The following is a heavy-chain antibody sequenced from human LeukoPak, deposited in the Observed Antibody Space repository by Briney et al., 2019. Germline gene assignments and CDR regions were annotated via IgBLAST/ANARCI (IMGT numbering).Heavy chain of an antibody. D-gene: IGHD4-17*01. J-gene: IGHJ3*02. V-gene: IGHV3-30*18. CDR2: VSYDGSNK. CDR1: GFTFSSYG. CDR3: AKGGRQGVTNAFDI. Sequence: PGGSLRLSCAASGFTFSSYGMRWVRQAPGKGLEWVAVVSYDGSNKYYADSVKGRFTISRDNSKNTLYLQMNSLRAEDTAVYYCAKGGRQGVTNAFDIWGQGTMVTVSS.